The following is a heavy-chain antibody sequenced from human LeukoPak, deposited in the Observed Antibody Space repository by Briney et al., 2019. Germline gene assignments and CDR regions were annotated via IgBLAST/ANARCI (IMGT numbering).Heavy chain of an antibody. V-gene: IGHV4-39*01. D-gene: IGHD3-10*01. J-gene: IGHJ6*02. CDR3: ARHYAMRPYYFGSGSSKGSYGMDV. CDR1: SGSISSNNYY. CDR2: AYYSGST. Sequence: SEALSLTCTVSSGSISSNNYYWGWIRQPPGKGLEWIASAYYSGSTYYNLSLKSRVTMSVDTSTNQFSLKLGSVTAADTAVYYCARHYAMRPYYFGSGSSKGSYGMDVWGQGTTVIVSS.